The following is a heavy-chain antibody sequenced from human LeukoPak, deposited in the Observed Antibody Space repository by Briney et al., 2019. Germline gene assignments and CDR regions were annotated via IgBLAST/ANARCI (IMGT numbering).Heavy chain of an antibody. CDR1: GLTFSSYA. Sequence: GGSLRLSCAASGLTFSSYAMHWVRQAPGKELEWVAVISYDGSNKYYADSVKGRFTISRDNSKNTLYLQMNSLRAEDTAVYYCARVEWASTSCYGPLPYWGQGTLVTVSS. CDR3: ARVEWASTSCYGPLPY. V-gene: IGHV3-30-3*01. D-gene: IGHD2-2*01. J-gene: IGHJ4*02. CDR2: ISYDGSNK.